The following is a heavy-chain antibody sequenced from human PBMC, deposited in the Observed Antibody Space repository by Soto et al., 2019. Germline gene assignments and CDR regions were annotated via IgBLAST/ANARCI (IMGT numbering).Heavy chain of an antibody. CDR1: GGSISNHY. D-gene: IGHD2-2*01. CDR2: IYYNGNT. CDR3: AKAPAAILDWFDP. V-gene: IGHV4-59*11. J-gene: IGHJ5*02. Sequence: PSETLSLTCTVSGGSISNHYWSWIRQPPGKGLGWIGYIYYNGNTNYNPSLKSRVTMSVDTSKNQISLRLSSVTAADTAVYYCAKAPAAILDWFDPWGQGTLVTVSS.